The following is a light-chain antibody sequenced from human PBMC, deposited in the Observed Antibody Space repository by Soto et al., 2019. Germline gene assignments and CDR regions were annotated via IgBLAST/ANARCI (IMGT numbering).Light chain of an antibody. J-gene: IGKJ5*01. V-gene: IGKV3-15*01. CDR2: YAF. CDR3: QQYNNWPPIT. Sequence: EVVMTQSPATLSVSPGDTATLSCRASQSVRNNLAWYQQKPGQAPRLLIYYAFIRATDIPARFSGSGSGTEFTLTISSLQSEDSALYYCQQYNNWPPITFGQGTRLEIK. CDR1: QSVRNN.